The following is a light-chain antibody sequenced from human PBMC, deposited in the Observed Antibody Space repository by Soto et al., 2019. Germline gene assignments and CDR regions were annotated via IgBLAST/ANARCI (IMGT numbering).Light chain of an antibody. CDR3: QHYNDWPPAFT. Sequence: EIVLTQSPDTLSLSPGERATLSCRASQSVSSSLAWYQQIPGQAPRLLIYDASNRATGIPARFSGGGSGTEFTLTISSLQSEDFALYYCQHYNDWPPAFTFGPGTKLDL. CDR1: QSVSSS. CDR2: DAS. V-gene: IGKV3-11*01. J-gene: IGKJ3*01.